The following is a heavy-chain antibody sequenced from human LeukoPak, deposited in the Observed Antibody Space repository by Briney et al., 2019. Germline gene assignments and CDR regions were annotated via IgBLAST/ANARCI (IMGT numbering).Heavy chain of an antibody. CDR1: GGSISSYY. CDR2: IYYSGST. Sequence: SETLSLTCTVSGGSISSYYWSWIPQPPGRGREWIRDIYYSGSTNYNPSLKSRVTISVDTSKNQFSLGLSSVTAADTAVYYSARLASGSYGPLSPFDYWGQGTLVTVSS. J-gene: IGHJ4*02. CDR3: ARLASGSYGPLSPFDY. V-gene: IGHV4-59*08. D-gene: IGHD1-26*01.